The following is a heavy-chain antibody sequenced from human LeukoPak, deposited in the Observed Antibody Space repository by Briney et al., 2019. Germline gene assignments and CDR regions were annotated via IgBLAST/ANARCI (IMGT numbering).Heavy chain of an antibody. J-gene: IGHJ4*02. CDR2: ISYSGGT. CDR3: ARLAMLRGVTYFDY. Sequence: PPQRLSPTCTLSGGSPTGYYWGWIRHPPGKGLGWIGYISYSGGTNINPSLKHRVTLSVDTSKNQVSLKLSSVTPSDTAVYYLARLAMLRGVTYFDYWGQGALVTVSS. D-gene: IGHD3-10*01. V-gene: IGHV4-59*01. CDR1: GGSPTGYY.